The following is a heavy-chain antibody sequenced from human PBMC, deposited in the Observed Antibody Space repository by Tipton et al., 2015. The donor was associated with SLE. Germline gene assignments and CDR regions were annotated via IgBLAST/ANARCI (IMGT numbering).Heavy chain of an antibody. CDR3: ARGGILWFGELSY. D-gene: IGHD3-10*01. V-gene: IGHV4-59*01. CDR2: IYYSGST. Sequence: TLSLTCTVSGGSISSYYWSWIRQPPGKGLEWIGYIYYSGSTNYNPSLKSRVTISVDTSKNQFSLKLSSVTAADTAAYYCARGGILWFGELSYWGQGTLVTVSS. J-gene: IGHJ4*02. CDR1: GGSISSYY.